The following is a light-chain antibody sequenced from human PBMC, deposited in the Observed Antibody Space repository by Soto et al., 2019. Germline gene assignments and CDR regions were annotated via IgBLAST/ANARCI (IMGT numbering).Light chain of an antibody. CDR3: AAWDASLNGPV. J-gene: IGLJ3*02. Sequence: QSVLTQPPSASGTPGQRVIISCSGSSSNLGSNSGNWYQPLPGTAPKLLIYNTYQRPLGVPDRFSGSKSGTSASLAISGLQSEDEGDYFCAAWDASLNGPVFGGGTKVTVL. CDR1: SSNLGSNS. V-gene: IGLV1-44*01. CDR2: NTY.